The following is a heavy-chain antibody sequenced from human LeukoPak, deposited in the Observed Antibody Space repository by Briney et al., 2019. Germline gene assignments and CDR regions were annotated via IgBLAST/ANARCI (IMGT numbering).Heavy chain of an antibody. J-gene: IGHJ5*02. Sequence: PSETLSLTCSVSGVSINSLYFIWIRQSPGKGLEWIGYIYDSGIIKYNPSLKSRVTISVDTSKNQFSLRLRSVTAADTAVYFCARAYSSASWFDPWGQGTLVTVSS. CDR3: ARAYSSASWFDP. CDR2: IYDSGII. D-gene: IGHD3-22*01. CDR1: GVSINSLY. V-gene: IGHV4-59*11.